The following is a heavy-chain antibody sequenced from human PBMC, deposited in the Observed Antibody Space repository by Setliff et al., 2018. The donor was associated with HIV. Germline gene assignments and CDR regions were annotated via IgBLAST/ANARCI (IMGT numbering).Heavy chain of an antibody. Sequence: GESPKISCEASGYSFTNFWIGWVRQMPGKGLELIGFIHPRDSDIRWSPSFQGQVTSSVDKSNNTAYLQWSRLKASDTAMYFCARRFLDYSRTWEDPSYKARLDYWGQGTLVTVSS. J-gene: IGHJ4*02. D-gene: IGHD1-26*01. V-gene: IGHV5-51*01. CDR1: GYSFTNFW. CDR2: IHPRDSDI. CDR3: ARRFLDYSRTWEDPSYKARLDY.